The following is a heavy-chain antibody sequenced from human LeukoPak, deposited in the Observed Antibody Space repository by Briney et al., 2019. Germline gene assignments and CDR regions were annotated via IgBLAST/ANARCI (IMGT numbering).Heavy chain of an antibody. J-gene: IGHJ4*02. D-gene: IGHD4-17*01. CDR1: GFTFSSYS. Sequence: GGSLRLSCAVSGFTFSSYSMSWVRQAPGKGGAGVANMKQDGREKFYVDFVKGGFTLSRDNAQNSMYLQMNSLGAEEPAVCYFANGSPLQSPVTFDYWGQGTLVTVSS. V-gene: IGHV3-7*01. CDR3: ANGSPLQSPVTFDY. CDR2: MKQDGREK.